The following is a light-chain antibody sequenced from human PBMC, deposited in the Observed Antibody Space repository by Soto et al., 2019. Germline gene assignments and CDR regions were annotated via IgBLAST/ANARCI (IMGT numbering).Light chain of an antibody. CDR2: GAS. Sequence: EIVLTQSPATLSLSPGERATLSCRASQNVGNDLVWYQQKPGQAPRLLIYGASTRATGIPARFSGSGSGTEFTLTISSLQSEDFAVYYCQQYNNWPPPLTFGGGTKVEIK. CDR3: QQYNNWPPPLT. CDR1: QNVGND. J-gene: IGKJ4*01. V-gene: IGKV3-15*01.